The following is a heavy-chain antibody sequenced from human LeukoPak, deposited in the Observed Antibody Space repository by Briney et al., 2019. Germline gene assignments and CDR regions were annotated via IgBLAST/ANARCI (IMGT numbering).Heavy chain of an antibody. V-gene: IGHV4-34*01. CDR2: INHSGST. Sequence: SETLSLTCAVYGGSFSGYYRSWIRQPPGKGLEWIGEINHSGSTNYNPSLKSRVTISVDTSKNQFSLKLRSVTAADTAVYYCARLWFGELVTDSWGQGTLVTVSS. J-gene: IGHJ4*02. D-gene: IGHD3-10*01. CDR3: ARLWFGELVTDS. CDR1: GGSFSGYY.